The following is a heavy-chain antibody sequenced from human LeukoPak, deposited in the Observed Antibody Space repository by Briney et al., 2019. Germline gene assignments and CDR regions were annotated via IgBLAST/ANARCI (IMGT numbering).Heavy chain of an antibody. CDR3: ARVNYDYVWGSYRLRGAFDI. CDR2: ISAYNGNT. Sequence: ASVKVSCKASGYTFTSYGISWVRQAPGQGLEWMGWISAYNGNTNYAQKLQGRVTMTTDTSTSTAYMELRSLRSDDTAVYYCARVNYDYVWGSYRLRGAFDIWGQGTMVTVSS. D-gene: IGHD3-16*02. CDR1: GYTFTSYG. V-gene: IGHV1-18*01. J-gene: IGHJ3*02.